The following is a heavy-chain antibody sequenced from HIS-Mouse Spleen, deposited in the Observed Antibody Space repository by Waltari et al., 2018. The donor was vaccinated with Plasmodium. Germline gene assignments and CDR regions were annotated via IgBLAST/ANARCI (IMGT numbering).Heavy chain of an antibody. V-gene: IGHV1-2*02. CDR1: GYTFTGYY. Sequence: QVQLVQSGAEVKKPGASVKVSCKAAGYTFTGYYMHWVRQAPGPGLEWMGWINPNSGGTNDAQKFQGRVTMTRDTSISTAYMELSRLRSDDTAVYYCARVLGYKAAAGTFVEYFQHWGQGTLVTVSS. CDR3: ARVLGYKAAAGTFVEYFQH. CDR2: INPNSGGT. D-gene: IGHD6-13*01. J-gene: IGHJ1*01.